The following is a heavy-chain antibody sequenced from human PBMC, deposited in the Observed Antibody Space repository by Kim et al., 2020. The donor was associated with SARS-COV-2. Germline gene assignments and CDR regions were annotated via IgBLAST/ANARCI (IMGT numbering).Heavy chain of an antibody. CDR3: ARGRQWLVRGALDY. CDR2: INHSGST. Sequence: SETLSLTCAVYGGSFSGYYWSWIRQPPGKGLEWIGEINHSGSTNYNPSLKSRVTISVDTSKNQFSLKLSSVTAADTAVYYCARGRQWLVRGALDYWGQGTLVTVSS. J-gene: IGHJ4*02. CDR1: GGSFSGYY. D-gene: IGHD6-19*01. V-gene: IGHV4-34*01.